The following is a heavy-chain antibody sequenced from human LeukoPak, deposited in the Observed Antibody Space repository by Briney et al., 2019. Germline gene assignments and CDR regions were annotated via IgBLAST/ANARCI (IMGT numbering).Heavy chain of an antibody. CDR3: ARANIAVAGTGFDY. CDR2: IIPIFGTA. CDR1: GGTFSSYA. D-gene: IGHD6-19*01. V-gene: IGHV1-69*05. J-gene: IGHJ4*02. Sequence: SVKVSCKASGGTFSSYAISWVRQAPGQGLEWMGRIIPIFGTANYAQKFQGRVTITTDESTSTAYMGLSSLRSEDTAVYYCARANIAVAGTGFDYWGQGTLVTVSS.